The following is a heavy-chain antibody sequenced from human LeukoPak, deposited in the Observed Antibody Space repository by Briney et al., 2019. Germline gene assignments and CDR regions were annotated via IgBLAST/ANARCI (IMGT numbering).Heavy chain of an antibody. CDR3: ARDTVAGTMGLYLFDY. CDR1: GYTFTGYY. J-gene: IGHJ4*02. CDR2: INPNSGGT. V-gene: IGHV1-2*02. D-gene: IGHD6-19*01. Sequence: ASVKVSCKASGYTFTGYYMHWVRQAPGQGLEWMGWINPNSGGTNYAQKFQGRVTMTRDTSISTAYMELSRLRSDDSAVYYCARDTVAGTMGLYLFDYWGQGTLVTVSS.